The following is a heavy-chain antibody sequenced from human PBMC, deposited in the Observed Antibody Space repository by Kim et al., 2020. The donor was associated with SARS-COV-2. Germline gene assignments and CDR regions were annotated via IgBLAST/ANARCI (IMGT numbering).Heavy chain of an antibody. D-gene: IGHD1-20*01. CDR1: GFTVTNAW. CDR2: MTSAGTT. V-gene: IGHV3-15*01. J-gene: IGHJ4*02. CDR3: TWGVGILGPGSYFNY. Sequence: GGSLRLSCAASGFTVTNAWMNWVRQAPGKGLEWVGRMTSAGTTAFAAPVEGRFTISRDDSKNTLFLQMSNLKTEDTGVYYCTWGVGILGPGSYFNYWGQVTLLTVS.